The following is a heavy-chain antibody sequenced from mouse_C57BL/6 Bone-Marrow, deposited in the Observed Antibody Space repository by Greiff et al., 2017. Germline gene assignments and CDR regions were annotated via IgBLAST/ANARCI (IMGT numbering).Heavy chain of an antibody. CDR2: IDPENGDT. Sequence: VQLQQSGAELVRPGASVKLSCTASGFNIKDDYMHWVKQRPEQGLEWIGWIDPENGDTEYASKFQAKATITADTSSNTAYLQLSSLTSEDTAVYYCTIITTVVATSDYWGQGTTLTVSS. D-gene: IGHD1-1*01. V-gene: IGHV14-4*01. CDR1: GFNIKDDY. J-gene: IGHJ2*01. CDR3: TIITTVVATSDY.